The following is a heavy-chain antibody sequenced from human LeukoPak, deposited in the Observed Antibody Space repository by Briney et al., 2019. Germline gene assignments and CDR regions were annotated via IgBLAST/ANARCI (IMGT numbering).Heavy chain of an antibody. CDR1: GFTFSSYA. D-gene: IGHD6-19*01. CDR3: ARSTIAVAYGMDV. Sequence: PGGSLRLSCAASGFTFSSYAMHWVREAPGKGLEGGAVISYDGSNKYYADSVKGRFTISRDNSKNTLYLQMNSLIAGDTAVYYCARSTIAVAYGMDVWGQGTTVTVSS. V-gene: IGHV3-30-3*01. J-gene: IGHJ6*02. CDR2: ISYDGSNK.